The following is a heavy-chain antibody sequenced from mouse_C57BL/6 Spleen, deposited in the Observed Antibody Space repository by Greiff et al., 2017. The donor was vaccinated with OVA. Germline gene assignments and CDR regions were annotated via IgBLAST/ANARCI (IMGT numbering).Heavy chain of an antibody. CDR1: GYTFTDYN. CDR3: ASSSGYPWFAY. CDR2: INPNNGGT. D-gene: IGHD3-2*02. V-gene: IGHV1-22*01. Sequence: VQLKESGPELVKPGASVKMSCKASGYTFTDYNMHWVKQSHGKSLEWIGYINPNNGGTSYNQKFKGKATLTVNKSSSTAYMELRSLTSEDSAVYYCASSSGYPWFAYWGQGTLVTVSA. J-gene: IGHJ3*01.